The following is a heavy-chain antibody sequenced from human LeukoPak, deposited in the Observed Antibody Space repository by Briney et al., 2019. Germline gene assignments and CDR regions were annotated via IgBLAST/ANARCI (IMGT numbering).Heavy chain of an antibody. Sequence: PSETLSLTCTVSGGSVSSSRYYWGWIRQPPGKGLEYIGIIYYSGSTNYNPSLKSRVTISVDKSKNQFSLKLSSVTAADTAVYYCARDGYSGYDYFDYWGQGTLVTVSS. J-gene: IGHJ4*02. D-gene: IGHD5-12*01. CDR2: IYYSGST. CDR3: ARDGYSGYDYFDY. V-gene: IGHV4-39*07. CDR1: GGSVSSSRYY.